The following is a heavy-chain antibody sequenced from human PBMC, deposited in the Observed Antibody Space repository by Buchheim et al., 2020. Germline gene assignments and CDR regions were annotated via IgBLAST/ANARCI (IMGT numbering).Heavy chain of an antibody. Sequence: QVQLQESGPGLVKPSETLSLTCTVSGGSISSYYWSWIRQPPGKGLEWIGYIYYGGSTNYNPSLKSRVTISVDTSKNQFSLKLSSVTAADTAVYYCARGFRYSSSWDPSYYYYSMDVWGQGTT. J-gene: IGHJ6*02. V-gene: IGHV4-59*01. D-gene: IGHD6-13*01. CDR1: GGSISSYY. CDR3: ARGFRYSSSWDPSYYYYSMDV. CDR2: IYYGGST.